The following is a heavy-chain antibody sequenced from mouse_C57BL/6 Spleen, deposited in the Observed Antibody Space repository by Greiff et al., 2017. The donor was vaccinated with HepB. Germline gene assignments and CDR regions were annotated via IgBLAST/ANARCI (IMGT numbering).Heavy chain of an antibody. CDR1: GYTFTGYW. J-gene: IGHJ3*01. CDR3: ARGGLRRGNQAWFAY. V-gene: IGHV1-9*01. D-gene: IGHD2-4*01. CDR2: ILPGSGSS. Sequence: QVQLQHSGAELMKPGASVKLSCKATGYTFTGYWIEWVKQRPGHGLEWIGEILPGSGSSNYNEKFKGKATFTADTSSNTAYMQLSSLTTEDSAICYCARGGLRRGNQAWFAYWGQGTLVTVSA.